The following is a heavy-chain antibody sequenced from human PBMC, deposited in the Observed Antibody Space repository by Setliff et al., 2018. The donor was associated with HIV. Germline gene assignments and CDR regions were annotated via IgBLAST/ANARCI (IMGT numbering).Heavy chain of an antibody. Sequence: GGSLRLSCSASGFLFDKAWMTWVRQAPGKGLEWVGRLKSKADGETADYAAPVKGRFTFSRDDSTNTLYLQMNSLKTEDTAVYYCTTDPSLGSGSYYLYYFDYWGQGTLVTVS. CDR2: LKSKADGETA. D-gene: IGHD3-10*01. CDR1: GFLFDKAW. V-gene: IGHV3-15*01. J-gene: IGHJ4*02. CDR3: TTDPSLGSGSYYLYYFDY.